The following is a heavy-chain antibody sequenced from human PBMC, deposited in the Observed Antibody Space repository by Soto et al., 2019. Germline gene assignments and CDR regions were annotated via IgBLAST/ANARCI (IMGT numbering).Heavy chain of an antibody. CDR1: GFTFSSYW. J-gene: IGHJ4*02. D-gene: IGHD1-26*01. Sequence: GGSLRLSCAASGFTFSSYWMHWVRQAPGKGLVWVSRINGDGSSTSYADSVKGRFTISRDNAKNTLYLQMNSLRAEDTAVYYCAREIGIVGVAPFDYWGQGTLVTVSS. V-gene: IGHV3-74*01. CDR2: INGDGSST. CDR3: AREIGIVGVAPFDY.